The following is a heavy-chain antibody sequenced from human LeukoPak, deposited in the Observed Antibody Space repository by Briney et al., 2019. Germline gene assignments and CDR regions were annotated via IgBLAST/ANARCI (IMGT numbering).Heavy chain of an antibody. Sequence: GKSLRLSCAASGFTFSSYGMSWVRQAPGKGLEWVSAISGSGGSTYYADSVKGRFTISRDNSKNTLYLQMNSLRAEDTAVYYCAKNPPYGSGSLYYYMDVWGKGTTVTISS. CDR2: ISGSGGST. J-gene: IGHJ6*03. V-gene: IGHV3-23*01. D-gene: IGHD3-10*01. CDR1: GFTFSSYG. CDR3: AKNPPYGSGSLYYYMDV.